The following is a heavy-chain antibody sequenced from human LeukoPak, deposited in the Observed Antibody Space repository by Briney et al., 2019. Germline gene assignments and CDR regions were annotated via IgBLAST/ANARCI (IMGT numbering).Heavy chain of an antibody. CDR2: ISYDGSNK. V-gene: IGHV3-30*04. CDR3: AIEGDTAMGFDY. CDR1: GFTFSSYA. J-gene: IGHJ4*02. Sequence: GGSLRLSCAASGFTFSSYAMHWVRQAPGKGLEWVAVISYDGSNKYYADSVKGRFTISRDNSKNTLYLQMNSLRAEDTAVYYCAIEGDTAMGFDYWGQGTLVTVSS. D-gene: IGHD5-18*01.